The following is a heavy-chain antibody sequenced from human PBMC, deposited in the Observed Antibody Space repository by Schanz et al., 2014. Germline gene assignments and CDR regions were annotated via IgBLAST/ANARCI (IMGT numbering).Heavy chain of an antibody. D-gene: IGHD3-16*02. Sequence: EVQLLESGGGLIQPGGSLRLSCAASGFSFGSSVMAWVRQAPGKGLEYVSSISSKGDMTFYGNSVKGRFTISRDNSKNTLYLQLGSLSAEDTAVYFCARDNRYYLFDYWGQGALVTVSS. CDR3: ARDNRYYLFDY. CDR1: GFSFGSSV. J-gene: IGHJ4*02. CDR2: ISSKGDMT. V-gene: IGHV3-64*01.